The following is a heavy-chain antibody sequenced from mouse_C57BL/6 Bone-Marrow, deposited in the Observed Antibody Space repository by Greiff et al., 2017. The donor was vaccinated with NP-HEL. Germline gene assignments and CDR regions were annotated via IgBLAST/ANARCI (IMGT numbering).Heavy chain of an antibody. CDR3: ASRGITTVVDDLDY. CDR2: IDPSDSYT. CDR1: GYTFTSYW. J-gene: IGHJ2*01. Sequence: QVQLQQPGAELVRPGTSVKLSCKASGYTFTSYWMHWVKQRPGQGLEWIGVIDPSDSYTNYNQKFKGKATLPVDTSSSTAYMQLSSLTSEESADYYCASRGITTVVDDLDYWGQGTTLTVSS. D-gene: IGHD1-1*01. V-gene: IGHV1-59*01.